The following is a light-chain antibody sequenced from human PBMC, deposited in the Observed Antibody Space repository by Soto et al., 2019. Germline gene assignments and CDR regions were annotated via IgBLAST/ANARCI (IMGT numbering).Light chain of an antibody. J-gene: IGLJ2*01. CDR3: SSYATTSPLI. CDR2: DVS. Sequence: QSALTQPASVSGSPGQSITISCTGTISDIGGYNYVGWYQHHPGKATKLLIYDVSNRPSGVSHRFSGSKSGNTASLTISGLQAEDEAVYYCSSYATTSPLIFGGGTKLTVL. V-gene: IGLV2-14*03. CDR1: ISDIGGYNY.